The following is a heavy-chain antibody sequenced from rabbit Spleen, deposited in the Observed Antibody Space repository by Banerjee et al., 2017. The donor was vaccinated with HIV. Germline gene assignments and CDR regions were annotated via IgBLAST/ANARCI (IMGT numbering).Heavy chain of an antibody. D-gene: IGHD2-1*01. CDR2: IGVSGGVT. Sequence: QSLEESGGGLVQPGASLTLTCTASGFSFSSGYYICWVRQAPGKGLEWIACIGVSGGVTYYATWAKGRFTISKTSSTTVTLQMTSLTAADTATYFCARGSATMTMVITGYYLTLWGPGTLVTVS. CDR1: GFSFSSGYY. V-gene: IGHV1S40*01. J-gene: IGHJ4*01. CDR3: ARGSATMTMVITGYYLTL.